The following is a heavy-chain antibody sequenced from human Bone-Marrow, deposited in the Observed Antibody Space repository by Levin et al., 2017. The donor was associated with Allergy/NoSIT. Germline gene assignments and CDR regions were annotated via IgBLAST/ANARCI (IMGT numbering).Heavy chain of an antibody. CDR1: GFTFSGYW. CDR2: ISSDGSIT. V-gene: IGHV3-74*01. CDR3: ARVTSYGSGSYYANSPFDY. D-gene: IGHD3-10*01. Sequence: GGSLRLSCAASGFTFSGYWMHWVRQAPGRGLVCVSRISSDGSITNYADSAKGRFTISRDNAKNTLYLQMNSLRAEDTAVYYCARVTSYGSGSYYANSPFDYWGQGTLVTVSS. J-gene: IGHJ4*02.